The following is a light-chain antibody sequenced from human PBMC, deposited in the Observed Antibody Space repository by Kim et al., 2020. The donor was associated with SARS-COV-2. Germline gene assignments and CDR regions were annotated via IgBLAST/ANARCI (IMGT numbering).Light chain of an antibody. J-gene: IGKJ3*01. CDR3: QQFGRY. CDR1: QSVTSTY. CDR2: GAA. V-gene: IGKV3-20*01. Sequence: ETVLTQSPGSLSLSPGERATLSCRASQSVTSTYLAWYQQKPGQAPRLLVYGAANRATGIPDRFSGSGSGTDFTLTITRLEPEVFAVYYCQQFGRYFGPGTKVDIK.